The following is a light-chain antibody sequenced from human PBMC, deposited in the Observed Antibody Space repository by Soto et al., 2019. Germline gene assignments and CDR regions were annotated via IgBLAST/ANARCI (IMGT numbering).Light chain of an antibody. J-gene: IGLJ1*01. Sequence: QSALTQPASVSGSPGQSITISCTGTSSDVGSYNLVSWYQQHPGKAPKLMIYEVSKRPSGVSNRFSGSKSGNTASLTISGLQAEDEADYYCCSYAGRSTPYVSGTGTKLTVL. CDR2: EVS. V-gene: IGLV2-23*02. CDR1: SSDVGSYNL. CDR3: CSYAGRSTPYV.